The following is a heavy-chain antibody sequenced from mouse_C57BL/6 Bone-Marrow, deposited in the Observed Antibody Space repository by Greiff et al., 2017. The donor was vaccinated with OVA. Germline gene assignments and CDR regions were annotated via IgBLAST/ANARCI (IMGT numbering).Heavy chain of an antibody. D-gene: IGHD3-2*02. Sequence: EVQVVESGPELVKPGASVKISCTASGYSFTGYYMHWVKQSHGNILDWIGYIYPYNGVSSYNQKFKVKATLTVDKSSSTAYMELRSLTSEDSAVYYGARSSYQAGFAYWGQGTLVTVSA. CDR1: GYSFTGYY. J-gene: IGHJ3*01. CDR3: ARSSYQAGFAY. CDR2: IYPYNGVS. V-gene: IGHV1-31*01.